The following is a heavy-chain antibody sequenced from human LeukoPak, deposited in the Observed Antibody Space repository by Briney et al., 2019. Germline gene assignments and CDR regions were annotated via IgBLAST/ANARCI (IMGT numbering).Heavy chain of an antibody. D-gene: IGHD5-18*01. Sequence: GRSLRLSCAASGFTFDDYAMHWVRQAPGKGLEWVSGISWNSGSIGYADSVKGRFTISRDNAKNSLYLQMNSLRAEDTALYYCAKEGNVDTAMEDYFDYWGQGTLVTVSS. J-gene: IGHJ4*02. CDR1: GFTFDDYA. CDR3: AKEGNVDTAMEDYFDY. V-gene: IGHV3-9*01. CDR2: ISWNSGSI.